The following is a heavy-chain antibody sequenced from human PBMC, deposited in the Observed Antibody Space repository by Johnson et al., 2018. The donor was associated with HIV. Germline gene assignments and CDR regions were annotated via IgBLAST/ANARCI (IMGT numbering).Heavy chain of an antibody. V-gene: IGHV3-30*04. CDR2: ISYDGSNK. CDR1: GFTFSSYA. J-gene: IGHJ3*02. D-gene: IGHD3-16*01. Sequence: QVQLVESGEGVVQPGRSLRLSCAASGFTFSSYAMHWVRQAPGKGLEWVAVISYDGSNKYYADSVKGRFTISRDNSKNTLYLQMNSLRAEDTAVYYCAREGGLTGAFDIWGQGTMVTVSS. CDR3: AREGGLTGAFDI.